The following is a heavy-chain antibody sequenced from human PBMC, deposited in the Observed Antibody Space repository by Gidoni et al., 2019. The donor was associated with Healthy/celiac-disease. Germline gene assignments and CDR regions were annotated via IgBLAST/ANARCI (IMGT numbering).Heavy chain of an antibody. CDR3: AKGCWRRYFDWLPDY. J-gene: IGHJ4*02. CDR2: ISGSGGST. Sequence: EVQLLESGGGLVRPGGSLGLSCAASGLPFTSYAMSWVRQAPGKGLEWVSAISGSGGSTYYADSVKGRFTISRDNSKNTLYQQMNSLRAEDTAVYYCAKGCWRRYFDWLPDYWGQGTLVTVSS. D-gene: IGHD3-9*01. V-gene: IGHV3-23*01. CDR1: GLPFTSYA.